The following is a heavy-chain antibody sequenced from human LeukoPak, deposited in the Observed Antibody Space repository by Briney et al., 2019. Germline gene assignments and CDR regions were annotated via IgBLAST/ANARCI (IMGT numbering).Heavy chain of an antibody. CDR2: IKQDGSER. J-gene: IGHJ3*02. D-gene: IGHD3-22*01. Sequence: GGSLRLSCAASGFTFSNYWMTWVRQDPGKGLEWVANIKQDGSERYCVDSVKGRFTISRDNAKNSLYLQMNSLRAEDTAVYYCARGDYYDSSGYYSPDAFDIWGQGTMVTVSS. V-gene: IGHV3-7*01. CDR1: GFTFSNYW. CDR3: ARGDYYDSSGYYSPDAFDI.